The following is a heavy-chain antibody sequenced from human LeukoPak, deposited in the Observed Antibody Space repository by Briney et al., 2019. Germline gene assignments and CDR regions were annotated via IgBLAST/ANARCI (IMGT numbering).Heavy chain of an antibody. CDR3: AREKYNYGPTYFDF. D-gene: IGHD5-18*01. V-gene: IGHV4-30-4*08. J-gene: IGHJ4*02. Sequence: SETLSLTCTVSGDSFSSANYYWTWVRQPPGKGLEWIGYVYYDGSTYYHPSLQSRLAISVDTSKNQFSLNLTSVTAADTAVYYCAREKYNYGPTYFDFWGQGTLVTVSS. CDR1: GDSFSSANYY. CDR2: VYYDGST.